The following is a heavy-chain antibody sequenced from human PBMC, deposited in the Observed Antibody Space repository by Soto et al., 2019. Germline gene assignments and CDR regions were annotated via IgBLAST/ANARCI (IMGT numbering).Heavy chain of an antibody. CDR3: AIGLAAAGRKRAYFQH. D-gene: IGHD6-13*01. CDR1: GGSISSYY. J-gene: IGHJ1*01. Sequence: SETLSLTCTVSGGSISSYYWSWIRQPPGKGLEWIGYIYYSGSTNYNPSLKSRVTISVDTSKNQFSLKLSSVTAADTAVYYCAIGLAAAGRKRAYFQHWGQGTLVTVSS. V-gene: IGHV4-59*01. CDR2: IYYSGST.